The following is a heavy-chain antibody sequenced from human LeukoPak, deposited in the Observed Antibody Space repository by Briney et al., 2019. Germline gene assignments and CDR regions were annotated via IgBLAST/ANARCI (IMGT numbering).Heavy chain of an antibody. CDR2: IRYDGSKE. D-gene: IGHD3-10*01. Sequence: PGGSLRLSCAASGFTFSSYGMNWVRQAPGKGLEWVAFIRYDGSKEYSADSVKGRFTISRDNSKNTLYLQMNSLRAEDTAVYYCAKDYNRAYYYGSGFDYWGQGTLVTVSS. J-gene: IGHJ4*02. CDR3: AKDYNRAYYYGSGFDY. V-gene: IGHV3-30*02. CDR1: GFTFSSYG.